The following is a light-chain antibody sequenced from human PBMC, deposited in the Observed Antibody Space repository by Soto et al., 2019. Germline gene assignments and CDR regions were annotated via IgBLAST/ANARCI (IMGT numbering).Light chain of an antibody. J-gene: IGKJ2*01. Sequence: AIQLTQSPSSLSASVGDGVTITCRASQGIRNALAWYQHKQGKGPKLLIYDASNLESGVRSRFSGIVSGTDFALTIRSLQPEDFATYYCRQLSSYPHMYTFGQGTKLEIK. V-gene: IGKV1-13*02. CDR2: DAS. CDR1: QGIRNA. CDR3: RQLSSYPHMYT.